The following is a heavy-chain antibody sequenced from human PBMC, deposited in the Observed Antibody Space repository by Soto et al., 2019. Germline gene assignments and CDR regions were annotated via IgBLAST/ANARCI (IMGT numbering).Heavy chain of an antibody. Sequence: SETLSLTCTVSGGSISSYYWSWIRQPPGKGLEWIGYIYYSGSTNYNPSLKSRVTISVDTSKNQFSLKLSSVTAADTAVYYCARGRGYCSSTSCFNDAFDIWGQGTMVTVSS. D-gene: IGHD2-2*01. J-gene: IGHJ3*02. CDR1: GGSISSYY. CDR3: ARGRGYCSSTSCFNDAFDI. V-gene: IGHV4-59*01. CDR2: IYYSGST.